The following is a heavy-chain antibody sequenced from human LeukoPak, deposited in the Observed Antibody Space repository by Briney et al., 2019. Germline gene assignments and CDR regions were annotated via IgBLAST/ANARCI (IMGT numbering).Heavy chain of an antibody. CDR3: AREPPMITYNYNWFDP. J-gene: IGHJ5*02. CDR2: IYHSGST. V-gene: IGHV4-38-2*02. CDR1: GYSISSGYY. D-gene: IGHD3-16*01. Sequence: PSETLSLTCTVSGYSISSGYYWGWIRQPPGKGLEWIGSIYHSGSTYYNPSLKSRVTISVDTSKNQFSLKLSSVTAADTAVYYCAREPPMITYNYNWFDPWGQGTLVTVSS.